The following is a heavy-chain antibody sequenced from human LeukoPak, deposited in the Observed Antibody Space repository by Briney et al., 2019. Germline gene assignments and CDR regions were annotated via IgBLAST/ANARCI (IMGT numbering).Heavy chain of an antibody. Sequence: SETLSLTCAVYGGSFSGYYWSWIRQPPGKGLEWIGEINHSGSTNYNPSLKSRVTISVDTSKNQFSLKLSSVTAADTAVYYCARSSPWDNWFDPWGQGTLVTVSS. CDR1: GGSFSGYY. CDR3: ARSSPWDNWFDP. CDR2: INHSGST. J-gene: IGHJ5*02. V-gene: IGHV4-34*01. D-gene: IGHD1-26*01.